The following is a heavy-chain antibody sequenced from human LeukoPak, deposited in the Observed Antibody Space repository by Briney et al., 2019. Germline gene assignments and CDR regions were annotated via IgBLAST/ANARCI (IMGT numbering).Heavy chain of an antibody. J-gene: IGHJ4*02. CDR3: ATPRGEAMTTVVTPPGY. CDR1: GYSFTIYW. CDR2: IDPGDTHP. D-gene: IGHD4-23*01. V-gene: IGHV5-51*01. Sequence: GESLKISCKGSGYSFTIYWIGWVRQMPGKGREGMGIIDPGDTHPRYRPSLQGQVNISADKPISTAYLQRSSLKASDTAMYYCATPRGEAMTTVVTPPGYWAQGTLVTVSS.